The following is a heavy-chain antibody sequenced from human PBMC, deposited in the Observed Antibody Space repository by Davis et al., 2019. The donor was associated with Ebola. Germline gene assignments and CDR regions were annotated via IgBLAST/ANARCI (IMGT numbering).Heavy chain of an antibody. Sequence: LSLTCAASGFTFSSYSMNWVRQAPGKGLEWVSSISSSSSYIYYADSVKGRFTISRDNAKNSLYLQMNSLRAEDTAVYYCARDRWNGDYLFDYWGQGTLVTVSS. CDR3: ARDRWNGDYLFDY. D-gene: IGHD4-17*01. V-gene: IGHV3-21*01. J-gene: IGHJ4*02. CDR2: ISSSSSYI. CDR1: GFTFSSYS.